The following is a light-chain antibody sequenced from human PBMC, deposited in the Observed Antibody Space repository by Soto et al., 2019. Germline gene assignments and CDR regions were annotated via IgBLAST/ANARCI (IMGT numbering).Light chain of an antibody. V-gene: IGKV3-11*01. Sequence: VFTQSPATLSLSPGDRATLPCSASQSVSSHFAWYQQKSGQAPSLLIYDESKRATGIPARFSGSGSGTDFTLTISSLEPEDFAVYYCPQRSNWPTFGPGTRLEIK. J-gene: IGKJ5*01. CDR3: PQRSNWPT. CDR1: QSVSSH. CDR2: DES.